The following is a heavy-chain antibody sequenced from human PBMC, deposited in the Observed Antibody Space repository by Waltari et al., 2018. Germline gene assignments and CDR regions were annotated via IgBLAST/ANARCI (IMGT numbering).Heavy chain of an antibody. D-gene: IGHD5-18*01. CDR1: GFTFRSYA. CDR2: ISGSGGST. V-gene: IGHV3-23*01. Sequence: EVQLLESGGGLVQPGGCMRLSCAASGFTFRSYAMSWVRQAPGKGLEWVSAISGSGGSTYYADSVKGRFAISRDNSKNTVFLQINSLRAEDTAVYFCATAYSNSCFNHWGQGTLVTVSS. CDR3: ATAYSNSCFNH. J-gene: IGHJ4*02.